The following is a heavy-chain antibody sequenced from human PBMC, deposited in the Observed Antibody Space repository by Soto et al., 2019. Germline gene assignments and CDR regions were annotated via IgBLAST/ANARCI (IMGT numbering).Heavy chain of an antibody. CDR1: GYSISSGYY. V-gene: IGHV4-38-2*01. D-gene: IGHD5-12*01. J-gene: IGHJ4*02. CDR3: ETVRWLQWGYFDY. CDR2: IYHSGST. Sequence: SETLSLTCAVSGYSISSGYYWGWIRQPPGKGLEWIGSIYHSGSTYYNPSLKSRVTISVDTSKNQFSLKLSSVTAADTAVYYCETVRWLQWGYFDYWGQGTLVTVSS.